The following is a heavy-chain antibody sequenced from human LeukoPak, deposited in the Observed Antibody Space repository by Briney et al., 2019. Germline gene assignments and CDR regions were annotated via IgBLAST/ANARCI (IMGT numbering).Heavy chain of an antibody. CDR3: AKGGGYNGYYYYNYMDV. Sequence: PGGSLRLSCAAPGFTFSSYAMSWVRQAPGKGLEWVSAISGSGGGTYYADSVKGRFTISRDNPKNTLYLQMNSLRAEDTAVYYCAKGGGYNGYYYYNYMDVWGKGTTVTVSS. CDR1: GFTFSSYA. J-gene: IGHJ6*03. CDR2: ISGSGGGT. D-gene: IGHD5-24*01. V-gene: IGHV3-23*01.